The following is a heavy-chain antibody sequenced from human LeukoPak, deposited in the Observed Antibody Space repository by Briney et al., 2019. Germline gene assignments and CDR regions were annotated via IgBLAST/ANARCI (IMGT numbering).Heavy chain of an antibody. J-gene: IGHJ4*02. V-gene: IGHV3-21*01. CDR3: AKLGDHDY. Sequence: PGGSLRLSCAVSGFTFSSYWMNWVRQAPGKGLEWVSSISSSSSYIYYADAVKGRFTISRDNAKNSLYLQMNSLRAEDTAVYYCAKLGDHDYWGQGTLVTVSS. D-gene: IGHD1-26*01. CDR2: ISSSSSYI. CDR1: GFTFSSYW.